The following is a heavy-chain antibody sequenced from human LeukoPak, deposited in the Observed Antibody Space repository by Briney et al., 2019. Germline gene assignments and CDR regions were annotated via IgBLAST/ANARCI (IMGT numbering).Heavy chain of an antibody. CDR1: GGSFSGYY. CDR2: INHSGST. D-gene: IGHD6-6*01. Sequence: SETLSLTCAVYGGSFSGYYWSWIRQPPGKGLEWIGEINHSGSTNYNPSLKSRVTISVDTSKNQFSLKLSSVTAADTAVYYCARKKPSYPRPYYFDYWGQGTLVTVSS. CDR3: ARKKPSYPRPYYFDY. J-gene: IGHJ4*02. V-gene: IGHV4-34*01.